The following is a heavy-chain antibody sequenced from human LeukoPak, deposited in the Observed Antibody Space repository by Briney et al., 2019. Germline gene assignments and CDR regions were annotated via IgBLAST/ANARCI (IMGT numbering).Heavy chain of an antibody. CDR3: ARVSSSWYFDY. D-gene: IGHD6-13*01. V-gene: IGHV1-46*01. CDR2: INPSSGST. J-gene: IGHJ4*02. Sequence: GASVKVSCKASGYTFTSYYMHWVRQAPGQGLEWMGIINPSSGSTSYAQKFQGRVTMTRDTSTSTVYMELSSLRSEDTAVYYCARVSSSWYFDYWGQGTLVTVSS. CDR1: GYTFTSYY.